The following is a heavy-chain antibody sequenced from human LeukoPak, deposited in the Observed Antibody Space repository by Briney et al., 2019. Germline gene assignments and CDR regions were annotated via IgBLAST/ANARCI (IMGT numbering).Heavy chain of an antibody. V-gene: IGHV3-30*02. CDR3: AKPSGSGVDY. D-gene: IGHD1-26*01. CDR2: IRSDGYHT. J-gene: IGHJ4*02. Sequence: RPGGSLRLSCGASGFIFDTHDMHWVCQAPGKGLEWVAFIRSDGYHTYYADSVKGRFTITRDNSKNTLYLQMNSLRLEDMALCYCAKPSGSGVDYWGRGTRVTVSS. CDR1: GFIFDTHD.